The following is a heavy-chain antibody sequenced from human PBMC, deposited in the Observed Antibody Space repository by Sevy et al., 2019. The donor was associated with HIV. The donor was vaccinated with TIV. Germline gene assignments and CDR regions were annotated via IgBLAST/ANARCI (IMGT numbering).Heavy chain of an antibody. CDR1: GFTFSDYW. J-gene: IGHJ4*02. Sequence: GGSLRLSCAASGFTFSDYWMSWVRQAPEKELEWVANIKQDGSKKYYVDSVKGRFIMSRDNAKNSLYLEMSSLRAEDTAVYYCARLKLHYDPYYFDLWGQGTLVTVSS. D-gene: IGHD3-16*01. CDR3: ARLKLHYDPYYFDL. CDR2: IKQDGSKK. V-gene: IGHV3-7*01.